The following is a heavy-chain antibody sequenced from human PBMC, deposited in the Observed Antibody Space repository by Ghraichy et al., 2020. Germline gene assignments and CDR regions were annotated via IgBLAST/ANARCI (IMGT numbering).Heavy chain of an antibody. J-gene: IGHJ6*02. CDR3: ARDNAGSGSYSWMGYYYGMDV. CDR2: ISSSSSTI. D-gene: IGHD1-26*01. V-gene: IGHV3-48*01. CDR1: GFTFSSYS. Sequence: GGSLRLSCAASGFTFSSYSMNWVRQAPGKGLEWVSYISSSSSTIYYADSVKGRFTISRDNAKNSLYLQMNSLRAEDTAVYYCARDNAGSGSYSWMGYYYGMDVWGQGTTVTVSS.